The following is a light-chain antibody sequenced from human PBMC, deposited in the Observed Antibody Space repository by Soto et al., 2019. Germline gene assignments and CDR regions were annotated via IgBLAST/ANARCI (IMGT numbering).Light chain of an antibody. J-gene: IGLJ1*01. CDR3: SSYTSSTPLGYV. CDR2: EVS. Sequence: QSVLTQPASVSGSPGQSIIISCTGTSSDVGGYNFVSWYQQHPGKAPKLMIYEVSNRPSGVSNRFSGSKSGNTASLTISGLQAEDEADYYCSSYTSSTPLGYVFGTGTKLTVL. CDR1: SSDVGGYNF. V-gene: IGLV2-14*01.